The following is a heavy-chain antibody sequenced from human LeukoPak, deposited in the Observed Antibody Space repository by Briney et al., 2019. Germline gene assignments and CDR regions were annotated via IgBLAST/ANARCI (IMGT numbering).Heavy chain of an antibody. V-gene: IGHV4-4*07. J-gene: IGHJ4*02. CDR2: IYTSGST. Sequence: SETLTLTCTVSGDPISSYYGSWIRQPAGKGLEWIGRIYTSGSTNYNPSLKRRVTMSVATSKNQFSLKLSSVTAAGTAVYYCARDRSRGWYWFDYWGQGNLVTVSS. D-gene: IGHD6-19*01. CDR3: ARDRSRGWYWFDY. CDR1: GDPISSYY.